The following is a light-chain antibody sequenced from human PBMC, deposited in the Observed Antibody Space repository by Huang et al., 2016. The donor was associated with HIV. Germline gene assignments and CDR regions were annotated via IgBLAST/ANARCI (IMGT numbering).Light chain of an antibody. Sequence: EIVLTQSPGTLSLSPGERAILSCRASQSISSTYLIWYQQKLGQAPRLLIYGTSSRATGIPDRFSGSGSGTDCTLTISGLETEDCAVYYCQQYGSSPFTFGQGTRLEIK. V-gene: IGKV3-20*01. CDR3: QQYGSSPFT. CDR2: GTS. J-gene: IGKJ5*01. CDR1: QSISSTY.